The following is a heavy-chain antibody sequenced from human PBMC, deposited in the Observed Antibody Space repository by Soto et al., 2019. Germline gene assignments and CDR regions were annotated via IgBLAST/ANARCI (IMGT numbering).Heavy chain of an antibody. V-gene: IGHV3-23*01. CDR3: AKAKGTYYDYVWGSYFEE. D-gene: IGHD3-16*01. CDR1: GFTFSSYA. CDR2: ISGSGGST. Sequence: GGSLRLSCAASGFTFSSYAMSWVRQAPGKGLEWVSAISGSGGSTYYADSVKGRFRISRDNSKNTVSLQMTSLTVEDTAIYYCAKAKGTYYDYVWGSYFEEWGQGALVTVSS. J-gene: IGHJ4*02.